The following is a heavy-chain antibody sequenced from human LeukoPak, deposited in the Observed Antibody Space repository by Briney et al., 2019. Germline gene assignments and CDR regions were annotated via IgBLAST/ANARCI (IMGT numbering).Heavy chain of an antibody. Sequence: PGGSLRLSCAASGFAFNTYTMDWVRQAPGKGLEWVASIRSSSSDIYYADSVKGRFTISRDNAKKSLYLQMNSLRGEDTAVYYCARDVAGTTFDPWGQGTLVIVSS. CDR3: ARDVAGTTFDP. D-gene: IGHD1-7*01. J-gene: IGHJ5*02. CDR2: IRSSSSDI. CDR1: GFAFNTYT. V-gene: IGHV3-21*01.